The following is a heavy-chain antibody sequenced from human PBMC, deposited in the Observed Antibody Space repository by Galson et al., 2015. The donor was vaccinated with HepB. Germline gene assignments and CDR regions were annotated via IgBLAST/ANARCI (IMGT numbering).Heavy chain of an antibody. Sequence: SVKVSCKASGYTFTSYAMHWVRQAPGQRLEWMGWINAGNGNTKYSQKFQGRVTITRDTSASTAYMELSSLRSEDTAVYYCARDTRRGTAMNPWHYWGQGTLVTVSS. D-gene: IGHD5-18*01. V-gene: IGHV1-3*01. CDR3: ARDTRRGTAMNPWHY. J-gene: IGHJ4*02. CDR1: GYTFTSYA. CDR2: INAGNGNT.